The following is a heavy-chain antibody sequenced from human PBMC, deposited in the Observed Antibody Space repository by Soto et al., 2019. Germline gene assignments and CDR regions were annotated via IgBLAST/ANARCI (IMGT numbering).Heavy chain of an antibody. CDR3: ARERTGTTSMDV. CDR1: GYTFTGYY. J-gene: IGHJ6*02. Sequence: ASVKVTCKASGYTFTGYYMHWVRQAPGQGLEWMGWINPNSGSTSYVQKFQGRVTMTRDTSISTAYMELSSLRSEDTAVYYCARERTGTTSMDVWGQGTTVTVSS. D-gene: IGHD1-1*01. V-gene: IGHV1-2*02. CDR2: INPNSGST.